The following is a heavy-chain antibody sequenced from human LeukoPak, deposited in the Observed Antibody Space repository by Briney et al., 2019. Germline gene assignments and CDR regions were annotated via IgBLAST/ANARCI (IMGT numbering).Heavy chain of an antibody. J-gene: IGHJ4*02. D-gene: IGHD5-18*01. CDR1: GFTFGSYA. CDR2: IFGSGGSP. CDR3: GKPTVGYSSGQKPAWPVDY. Sequence: GGSLRLSCEASGFTFGSYAMYWVRQAPGKGLEWVAGIFGSGGSPHYADSVKGRFTISRDNSQNTVYLHTNSLRAEDTAVYYCGKPTVGYSSGQKPAWPVDYWGQGTLVTVSS. V-gene: IGHV3-23*01.